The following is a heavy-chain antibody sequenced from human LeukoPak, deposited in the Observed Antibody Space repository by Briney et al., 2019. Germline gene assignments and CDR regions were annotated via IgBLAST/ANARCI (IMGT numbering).Heavy chain of an antibody. CDR3: ARQQYYYDNSGSWFYYYGMDV. CDR1: GGSISSYY. D-gene: IGHD3-22*01. J-gene: IGHJ6*02. V-gene: IGHV4-59*08. CDR2: IYYSGST. Sequence: KPSETLSLTCTVSGGSISSYYWSWIRQPPGKGLEWIGYIYYSGSTNYNPSLKSRVTISVDTSKNQFSLKLSSVTAADTALYYCARQQYYYDNSGSWFYYYGMDVWGPGTTVTVSS.